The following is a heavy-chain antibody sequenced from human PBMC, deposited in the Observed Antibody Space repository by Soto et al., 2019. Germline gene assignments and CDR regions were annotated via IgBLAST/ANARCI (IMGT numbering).Heavy chain of an antibody. Sequence: PSETLSLTCTVSGGSISSGDYYWSWIRQPPGKGLEWIGYIYYSGSTYYNPSLKSRVTISVDTSKNQFSLKLSSVTAADTAVYYCARGSRYDILTGSEFDYWGQGTLVTVSS. J-gene: IGHJ4*02. CDR2: IYYSGST. CDR3: ARGSRYDILTGSEFDY. V-gene: IGHV4-30-4*01. CDR1: GGSISSGDYY. D-gene: IGHD3-9*01.